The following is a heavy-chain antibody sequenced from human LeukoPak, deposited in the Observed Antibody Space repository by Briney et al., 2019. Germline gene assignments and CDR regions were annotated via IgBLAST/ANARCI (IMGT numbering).Heavy chain of an antibody. J-gene: IGHJ4*02. Sequence: GESLKISCKGSGYSFTSYWIGCVRQMPGKGLEWMGIIYPGDSDTRYSPSLQGQVPISADKSISTAYLQWSSLKASDTAMYYCARQPSGSYFDYWGQGTLVTVSS. CDR3: ARQPSGSYFDY. CDR1: GYSFTSYW. D-gene: IGHD1-26*01. V-gene: IGHV5-51*01. CDR2: IYPGDSDT.